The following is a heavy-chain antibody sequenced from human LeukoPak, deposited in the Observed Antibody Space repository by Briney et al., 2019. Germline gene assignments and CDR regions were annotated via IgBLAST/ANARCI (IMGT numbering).Heavy chain of an antibody. V-gene: IGHV3-30*18. CDR2: ISYDGSNK. D-gene: IGHD3-10*01. Sequence: GGSLRLSCAASGFTFSSYGMHWVRQATGKGLEWVAVISYDGSNKCYADSVKGRFTISRDNSKNTLYLQMNSLRAEDTAVYYCAKEPQTMVRGVMGYWGQGTLVTVSS. CDR1: GFTFSSYG. CDR3: AKEPQTMVRGVMGY. J-gene: IGHJ4*02.